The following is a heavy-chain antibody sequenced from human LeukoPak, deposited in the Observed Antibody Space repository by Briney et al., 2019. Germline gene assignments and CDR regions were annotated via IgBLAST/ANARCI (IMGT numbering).Heavy chain of an antibody. CDR3: AKDLGDFDY. CDR2: ISSDQTNK. Sequence: GGSLGLSCVASGFTVSNYDMHWVRQAPGKGLERVAIISSDQTNKNYADSVKGRFTISRDNSKNTLYLQMNSLRAEDTAVYYCAKDLGDFDYWGQGTLVTVSS. V-gene: IGHV3-30*18. J-gene: IGHJ4*02. CDR1: GFTVSNYD.